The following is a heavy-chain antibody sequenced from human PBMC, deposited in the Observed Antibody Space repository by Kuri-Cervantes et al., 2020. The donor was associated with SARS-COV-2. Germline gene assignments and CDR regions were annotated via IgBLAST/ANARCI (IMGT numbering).Heavy chain of an antibody. J-gene: IGHJ4*02. Sequence: LTLSCTVSGGSISSGSYYWSWIRQPAGKGLEWIGRIYTSGSTNYNPSLKSRVTISVDTSKNQFSLKLSSVTAADTAVYYCATQSRGNYWGQGTLVTVSS. V-gene: IGHV4-61*02. D-gene: IGHD3-16*01. CDR3: ATQSRGNY. CDR1: GGSISSGSYY. CDR2: IYTSGST.